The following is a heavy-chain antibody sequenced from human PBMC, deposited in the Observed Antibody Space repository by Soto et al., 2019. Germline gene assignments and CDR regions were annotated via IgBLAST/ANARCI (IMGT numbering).Heavy chain of an antibody. D-gene: IGHD5-18*01. Sequence: QVQLVESGGGVVQPGRSLRLSCAASGFTFSSYGMHWVRKATGKGLEWVAVISYDGSNKYYADSVKGRFTISRDNSKNTLYLQLNSLRAEDTSVYYCAQGFACIQLWLDLPPFYYWGQGYLVTVSS. CDR3: AQGFACIQLWLDLPPFYY. V-gene: IGHV3-30*03. J-gene: IGHJ4*02. CDR2: ISYDGSNK. CDR1: GFTFSSYG.